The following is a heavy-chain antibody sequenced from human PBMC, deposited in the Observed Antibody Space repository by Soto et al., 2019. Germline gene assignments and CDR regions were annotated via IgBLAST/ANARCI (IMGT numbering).Heavy chain of an antibody. CDR3: AKDYDDSSGQGGFDY. CDR1: GFTFDDYA. V-gene: IGHV3-9*01. Sequence: EVQLVESGGGLVQPGRSLRLSCAASGFTFDDYAMHWVRQAPGKGLEWVSGISWNSGSIGYADSVKGRFTISRDNAKNSLYLQMNSLRAEDTALYYCAKDYDDSSGQGGFDYWGQGTLVTVSS. CDR2: ISWNSGSI. J-gene: IGHJ4*02. D-gene: IGHD3-22*01.